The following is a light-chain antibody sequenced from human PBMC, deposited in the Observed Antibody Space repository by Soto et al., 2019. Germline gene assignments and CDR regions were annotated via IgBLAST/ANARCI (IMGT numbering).Light chain of an antibody. V-gene: IGLV1-47*01. CDR3: AAWDDSLSGSYV. Sequence: QPVLTQPPSASGTPGQRVTVSCSGSSSNIGNNYVFWYQHLPGTAPKLLIYRNDQRPSGVSDRFSGSKSGTSASLAISGLRSEDEADYYCAAWDDSLSGSYVFGTGTKLTVL. CDR1: SSNIGNNY. CDR2: RND. J-gene: IGLJ1*01.